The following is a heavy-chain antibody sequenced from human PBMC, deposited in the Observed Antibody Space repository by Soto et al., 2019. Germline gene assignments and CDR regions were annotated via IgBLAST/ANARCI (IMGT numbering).Heavy chain of an antibody. CDR2: IYYSGST. J-gene: IGHJ5*02. D-gene: IGHD2-15*01. CDR3: ARRDVVVVAATLRWNWFDP. CDR1: GGSISSSSYY. V-gene: IGHV4-39*01. Sequence: SETLSLTCTVSGGSISSSSYYWGWIRQPPGKGLEWIGSIYYSGSTYYNPSLKSRGTIPVDTSKNQFSLKLSSVTAADTAVYYCARRDVVVVAATLRWNWFDPWGQGTLVTVSS.